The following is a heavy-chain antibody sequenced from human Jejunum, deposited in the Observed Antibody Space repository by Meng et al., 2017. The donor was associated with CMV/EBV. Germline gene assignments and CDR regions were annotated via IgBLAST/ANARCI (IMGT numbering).Heavy chain of an antibody. D-gene: IGHD3-10*01. CDR1: GGSISSGGYY. Sequence: VQPQESGPGLVKPSQTLSLTCTGSGGSISSGGYYWSWIRQHPGKGLEWIGYIHDSGSTYYNPSLKSRVTISADTSKNQFSLKLSSVTAADTAVYYCARASYGSGSPLGESWFDPWGQGTLVTVSS. CDR3: ARASYGSGSPLGESWFDP. V-gene: IGHV4-31*02. CDR2: IHDSGST. J-gene: IGHJ5*02.